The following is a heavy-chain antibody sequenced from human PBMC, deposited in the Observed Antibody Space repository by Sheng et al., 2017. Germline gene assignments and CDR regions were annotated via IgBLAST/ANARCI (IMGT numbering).Heavy chain of an antibody. D-gene: IGHD2-8*01. J-gene: IGHJ4*02. CDR2: IWYDGSNK. CDR3: ARVSFANTFDY. Sequence: QVQLVESGGGVVQPGRSLRLSCAASGFTFSSYGMHWVRQAPGKGLEWVAVIWYDGSNKYYADSVKGRFTISRDNSKNTLYLQMNSLRAEDTAVYYCARVSFANTFDYWGQGTLVTVSS. CDR1: GFTFSSYG. V-gene: IGHV3-33*01.